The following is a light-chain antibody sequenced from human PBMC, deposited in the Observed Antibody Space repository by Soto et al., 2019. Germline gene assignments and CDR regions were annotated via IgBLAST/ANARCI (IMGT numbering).Light chain of an antibody. J-gene: IGKJ2*01. Sequence: DIQMTQSPSSLSASVGDRVTITCQASQDISNFLNWYQQKPGKAPKLLIYDASYLETGVPSRFSGSGSGTDFTFTISSLQPEDIATYYCQQYDILPTFGQGTKLEIK. CDR3: QQYDILPT. CDR2: DAS. CDR1: QDISNF. V-gene: IGKV1-33*01.